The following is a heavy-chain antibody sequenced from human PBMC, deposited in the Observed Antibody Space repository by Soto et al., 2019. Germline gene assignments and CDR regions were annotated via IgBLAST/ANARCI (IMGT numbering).Heavy chain of an antibody. CDR1: GGSFSGYY. V-gene: IGHV4-34*01. CDR3: ARGVVDTAMVTTRFYFDY. J-gene: IGHJ4*02. Sequence: SETLSLTCAVYGGSFSGYYWSWIRQPPGKGLEWIGEINHSGSTNYNPSLKSRVTISVDTSKNQFSLKLSSVTAADTAVYYCARGVVDTAMVTTRFYFDYWGQGTLVTVSS. D-gene: IGHD5-18*01. CDR2: INHSGST.